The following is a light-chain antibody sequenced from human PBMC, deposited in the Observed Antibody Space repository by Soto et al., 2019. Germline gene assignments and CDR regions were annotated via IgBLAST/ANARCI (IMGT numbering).Light chain of an antibody. CDR3: QQYGSASVT. J-gene: IGKJ5*01. V-gene: IGKV3-20*01. Sequence: EIVLTQSPGTLSLSPGERATLSCRASQSFNSIYLAWYQQKPGQAPRLLIYGVSSRATGIPDRFTGSGSGTDFTLTISSLEPEDFALYHCQQYGSASVTFGQGTRLEIK. CDR2: GVS. CDR1: QSFNSIY.